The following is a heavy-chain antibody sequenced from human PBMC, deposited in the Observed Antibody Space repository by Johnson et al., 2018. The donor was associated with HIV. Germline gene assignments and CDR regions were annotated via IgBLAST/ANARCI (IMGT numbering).Heavy chain of an antibody. CDR2: ISYDGSNK. Sequence: QVQLVESGGTLVKPGGSLRLSCAASGFTLSDYYMTWIRQAPGKGLECVAVISYDGSNKYYADSVKGRFTISRDNSKNTLYLQMNRRRAEDTAVYYCARVVADYNCWSGGRAFDIWGQGTMVTVSS. V-gene: IGHV3-30*03. J-gene: IGHJ3*02. D-gene: IGHD3-3*01. CDR1: GFTLSDYY. CDR3: ARVVADYNCWSGGRAFDI.